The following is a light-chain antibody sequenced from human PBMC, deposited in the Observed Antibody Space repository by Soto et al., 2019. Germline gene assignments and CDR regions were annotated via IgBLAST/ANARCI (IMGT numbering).Light chain of an antibody. CDR2: GAS. J-gene: IGKJ4*01. CDR3: QDYNNWPLT. V-gene: IGKV3-15*01. Sequence: EIVMTQSPATLSVSPGERATLSCRASQSVSTKLALYKQKPGQAPRLLIYGASTRATGIPARFSGSGSGTEVTLTISSLQSGDFAVYYCQDYNNWPLTFGGGTKVEIK. CDR1: QSVSTK.